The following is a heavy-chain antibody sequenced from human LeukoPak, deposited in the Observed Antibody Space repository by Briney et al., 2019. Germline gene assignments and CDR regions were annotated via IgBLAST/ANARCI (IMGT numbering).Heavy chain of an antibody. J-gene: IGHJ4*02. V-gene: IGHV1-24*01. CDR3: ASIRFLEWSFDY. CDR2: FDPEDGET. D-gene: IGHD3-3*01. Sequence: GASVKVSCKVSGYTLTELSMHWVRQAPGKGLEWMGGFDPEDGETIYAQKFQGRVTMTEDTSTDTAYMELSSLRSEDTAVYHCASIRFLEWSFDYWGQGTLVTVSS. CDR1: GYTLTELS.